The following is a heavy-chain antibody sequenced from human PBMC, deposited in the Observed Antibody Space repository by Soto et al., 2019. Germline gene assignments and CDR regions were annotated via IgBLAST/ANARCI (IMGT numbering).Heavy chain of an antibody. V-gene: IGHV1-69*04. J-gene: IGHJ5*02. Sequence: SVKVSCKDSGGTFSSYTISWVRQAPGQGLEWMGRIIPILGIANYAQKFQGRVTITADKSTSTAYMELSSLRSEDTAVYYCAREYSSSWYSEGGNWFDPWGQGTLVTVSS. CDR3: AREYSSSWYSEGGNWFDP. CDR2: IIPILGIA. D-gene: IGHD6-13*01. CDR1: GGTFSSYT.